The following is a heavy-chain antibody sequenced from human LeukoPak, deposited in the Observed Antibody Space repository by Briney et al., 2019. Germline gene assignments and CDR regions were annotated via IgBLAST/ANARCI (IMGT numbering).Heavy chain of an antibody. CDR1: GFTFDDYA. D-gene: IGHD3-16*02. V-gene: IGHV3-43D*03. CDR2: ISWDGGST. Sequence: GGSLRLSCAASGFTFDDYAMHWVRQAPGKGLEWVSLISWDGGSTYYADSVKGRFTISRDNSKNSLYLQMNSLRAEDTALYYCAKGALRNRNAEYFQHWGQGTLVTVSS. J-gene: IGHJ1*01. CDR3: AKGALRNRNAEYFQH.